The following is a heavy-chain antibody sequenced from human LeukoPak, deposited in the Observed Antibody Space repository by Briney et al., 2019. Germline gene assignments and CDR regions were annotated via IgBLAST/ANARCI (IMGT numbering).Heavy chain of an antibody. V-gene: IGHV3-30-3*01. Sequence: GVSLRLSCAASGFTFGSYAMHWVRQAPGKGLEWVAVISYDGSNKYYADSVKGRFTISRDNSKNTLYLQMNSLRAEDTAVYYCARDGRNSRTRTNFDYWGQGTLVTVSS. D-gene: IGHD4-23*01. CDR1: GFTFGSYA. J-gene: IGHJ4*02. CDR2: ISYDGSNK. CDR3: ARDGRNSRTRTNFDY.